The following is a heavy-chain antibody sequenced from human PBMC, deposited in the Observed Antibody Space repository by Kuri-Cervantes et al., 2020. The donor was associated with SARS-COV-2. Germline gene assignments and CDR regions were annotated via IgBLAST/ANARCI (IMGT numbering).Heavy chain of an antibody. V-gene: IGHV3-11*04. CDR2: ISSSGSSI. D-gene: IGHD2-2*01. CDR1: GFTFIDYY. Sequence: GESLKISCTASGFTFIDYYMTWIRQAPGKGLEWISSISSSGSSIFYADSVKGRFTISRDNAKNSLYLQMNSLRAEDTAVYYCASFPYVLPDLYYFDYWGQGTLVTVSS. CDR3: ASFPYVLPDLYYFDY. J-gene: IGHJ4*02.